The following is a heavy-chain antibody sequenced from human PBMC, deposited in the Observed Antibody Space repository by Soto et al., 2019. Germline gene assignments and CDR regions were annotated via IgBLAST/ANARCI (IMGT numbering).Heavy chain of an antibody. CDR1: GFTFSSYS. CDR3: ARDQGAAPRRHRGAFDI. D-gene: IGHD3-10*01. J-gene: IGHJ3*02. CDR2: ISSSSSYI. Sequence: PGGSLRLSCAASGFTFSSYSMNWVRQAPGKGLEWVSSISSSSSYIYYADSVKGRFTISRDNAKNSLYLQMNSLRAEDTAVYYCARDQGAAPRRHRGAFDIWGQGTMVTVSS. V-gene: IGHV3-21*01.